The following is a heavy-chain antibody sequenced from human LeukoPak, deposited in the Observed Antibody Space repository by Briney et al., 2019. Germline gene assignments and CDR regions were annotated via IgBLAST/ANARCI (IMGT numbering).Heavy chain of an antibody. D-gene: IGHD2-2*01. CDR1: GGSISSYY. Sequence: SETLSLTCTVSGGSISSYYWSWIRQPAGKGLEWIGRIYTSGSTNYNPSLKSRVTISVDTSKNQFSLKLSSVTAADTAVYYCARHAGIVPAAIYNWFDPWGQGTLVTVSS. CDR2: IYTSGST. J-gene: IGHJ5*02. V-gene: IGHV4-4*07. CDR3: ARHAGIVPAAIYNWFDP.